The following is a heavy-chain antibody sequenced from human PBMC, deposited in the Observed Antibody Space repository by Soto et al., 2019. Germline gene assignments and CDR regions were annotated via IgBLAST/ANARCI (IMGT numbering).Heavy chain of an antibody. CDR1: GGTFSSYT. CDR3: ARGYCSGGSCYFRPLYYGMDV. V-gene: IGHV1-69*02. Sequence: QVQLVQSGAEVKKPGSSVKVSCKASGGTFSSYTISWVRQAPGHGLEWMGRIIPILGIANYAQKFQGRVTITADKSTSTAYMELSSLRSEDTAVYYCARGYCSGGSCYFRPLYYGMDVWGQGTTVTVSS. CDR2: IIPILGIA. D-gene: IGHD2-15*01. J-gene: IGHJ6*02.